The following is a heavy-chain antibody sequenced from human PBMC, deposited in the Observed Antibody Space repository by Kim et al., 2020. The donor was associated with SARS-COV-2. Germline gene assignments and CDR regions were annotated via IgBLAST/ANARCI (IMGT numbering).Heavy chain of an antibody. CDR3: YVIAAAGSVGRRAFDI. J-gene: IGHJ3*02. Sequence: SVKVSCKASGGTFSSYAISWVRQAPGQGLEWMGRIIPILGIANYAQKFQGRVTITADKSTSTAYMELSSLRSEDTAVYYCYVIAAAGSVGRRAFDIWGQGTMVTVSS. D-gene: IGHD6-13*01. CDR1: GGTFSSYA. CDR2: IIPILGIA. V-gene: IGHV1-69*04.